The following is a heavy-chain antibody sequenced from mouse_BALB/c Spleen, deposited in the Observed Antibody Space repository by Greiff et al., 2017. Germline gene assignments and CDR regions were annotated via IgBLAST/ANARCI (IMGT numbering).Heavy chain of an antibody. D-gene: IGHD2-4*01. Sequence: ESGPGLVKPSQSLSLTCSVTGYSITSGYYWNWIRQFPGNKLEWMGYISYDGSNNYNPSLKNRISITRDTSKNQFFLKLNSVTTEDTATYYCAREYDYDGAWFAYWGQGTLGTVSA. J-gene: IGHJ3*01. CDR3: AREYDYDGAWFAY. V-gene: IGHV3-6*02. CDR1: GYSITSGYY. CDR2: ISYDGSN.